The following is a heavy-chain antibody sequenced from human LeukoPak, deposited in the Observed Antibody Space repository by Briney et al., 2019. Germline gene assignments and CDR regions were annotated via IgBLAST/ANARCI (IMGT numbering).Heavy chain of an antibody. CDR2: IIPILGIA. CDR3: ARALIAVAGTDHPFDY. Sequence: ASVKVSCKASGGTFSSYAISWVRQAPGQGLEWMGRIIPILGIANYAQKFQGRVTITADKSTSTAYMGLSSLRSEDTAVYYCARALIAVAGTDHPFDYWGQGTLVTVSS. V-gene: IGHV1-69*04. CDR1: GGTFSSYA. D-gene: IGHD6-19*01. J-gene: IGHJ4*02.